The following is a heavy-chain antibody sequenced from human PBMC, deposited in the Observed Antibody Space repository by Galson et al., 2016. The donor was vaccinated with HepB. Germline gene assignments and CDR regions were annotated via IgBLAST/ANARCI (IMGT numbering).Heavy chain of an antibody. CDR3: ARCHTTGWHLVFDY. V-gene: IGHV4-30-2*01. J-gene: IGHJ4*02. D-gene: IGHD2/OR15-2a*01. CDR2: MYHRGNT. Sequence: TLSLTCAVSGGSISSGGYSWSWIRQPPGKGLQWIAYMYHRGNTYYNPSLKSRVTISVDRSKNQFSLGLSSVTAADTAVYYCARCHTTGWHLVFDYWGQGILVTVSS. CDR1: GGSISSGGYS.